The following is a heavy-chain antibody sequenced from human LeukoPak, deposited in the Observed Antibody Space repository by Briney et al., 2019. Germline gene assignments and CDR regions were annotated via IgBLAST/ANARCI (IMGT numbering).Heavy chain of an antibody. D-gene: IGHD3-16*01. J-gene: IGHJ5*02. CDR3: ARRTTFSWFDP. CDR2: IYYSGST. CDR1: GGSISSYY. V-gene: IGHV4-59*08. Sequence: KPSETLSLTFTVSGGSISSYYWSWIRQPPGKGLEWIGYIYYSGSTNYNPSLKSRVTISVDTSKNQFSLKLSSVTAADTAVYYCARRTTFSWFDPWGQGTLVTVSS.